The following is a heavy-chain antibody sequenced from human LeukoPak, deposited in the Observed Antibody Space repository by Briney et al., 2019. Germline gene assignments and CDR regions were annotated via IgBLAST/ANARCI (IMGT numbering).Heavy chain of an antibody. V-gene: IGHV1-2*02. D-gene: IGHD3-9*01. CDR3: ARPLLTGYPDY. J-gene: IGHJ4*02. Sequence: ASVKVSCRASGYTFTDYYIHWVRQAPGQGLEWMGWINPNGGGTNYAQKLQGRVTMTTDTSTSTAYMELGSLRSDDTAVYYCARPLLTGYPDYWGQGTLVTVSS. CDR2: INPNGGGT. CDR1: GYTFTDYY.